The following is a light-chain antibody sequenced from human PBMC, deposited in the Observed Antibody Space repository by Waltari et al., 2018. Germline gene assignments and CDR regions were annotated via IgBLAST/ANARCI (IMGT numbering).Light chain of an antibody. CDR3: QETNSFPPS. J-gene: IGKJ4*01. V-gene: IGKV1-12*01. Sequence: DIQMTQSPPSVSASVGAAVTITCRASFRINNWLAWYQQKPGKAPKLLVYSASILQSGVPSRFSGSGSGTEFTLTINGLQPEDFATYYCQETNSFPPSFGGGTRVEIK. CDR1: FRINNW. CDR2: SAS.